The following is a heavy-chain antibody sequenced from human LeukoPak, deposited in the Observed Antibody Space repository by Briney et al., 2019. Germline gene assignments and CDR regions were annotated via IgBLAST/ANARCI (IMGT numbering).Heavy chain of an antibody. CDR3: ARGRLGYCTNGVCYGYYYYYGMDV. J-gene: IGHJ6*02. CDR1: GFTFSSYS. V-gene: IGHV3-21*01. Sequence: GGSLRLSCAASGFTFSSYSMNWVRQAPGKGLEWVSSISSSSSCIYYADSVKGRFTISRDNAKNSLYLQMNSLRAEDTAVYYCARGRLGYCTNGVCYGYYYYYGMDVWGQGTTVTVSS. CDR2: ISSSSSCI. D-gene: IGHD2-8*01.